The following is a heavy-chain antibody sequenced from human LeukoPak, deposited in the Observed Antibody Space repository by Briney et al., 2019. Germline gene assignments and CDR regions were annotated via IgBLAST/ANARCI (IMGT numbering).Heavy chain of an antibody. CDR1: GYTFSSYY. CDR2: INPSGGST. J-gene: IGHJ5*02. V-gene: IGHV1-46*01. Sequence: ASVKVSCKASGYTFSSYYMHWVRQAPGQGLEWIGIINPSGGSTSYAQKFQGRLTMTRDMSTSTVYMELSSLRSEDTAVYYCARDPGYCSGGSCYYNWFDPWGQGTLVTVSS. D-gene: IGHD2-15*01. CDR3: ARDPGYCSGGSCYYNWFDP.